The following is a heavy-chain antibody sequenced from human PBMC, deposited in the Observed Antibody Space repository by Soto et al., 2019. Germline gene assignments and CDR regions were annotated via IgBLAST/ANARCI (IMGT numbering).Heavy chain of an antibody. CDR3: ARVVAAAGTSYYYYMDV. CDR1: GFTFSSYS. Sequence: GGSLRLSCAASGFTFSSYSMNWVRQAPGKGLEWVSYISSSSSTIYYADSVKGRFTISRDNAKNSLYLQMNSLRAEDTAVYYCARVVAAAGTSYYYYMDVWGKGTTVTVS. V-gene: IGHV3-48*01. D-gene: IGHD6-13*01. CDR2: ISSSSSTI. J-gene: IGHJ6*03.